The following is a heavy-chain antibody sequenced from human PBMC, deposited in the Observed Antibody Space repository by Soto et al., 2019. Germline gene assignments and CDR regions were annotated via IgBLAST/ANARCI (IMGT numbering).Heavy chain of an antibody. CDR2: ISYDGSNK. J-gene: IGHJ6*02. Sequence: AGGSLRLSCAASGFTFSSYGMHWVRQAPGKGLEWVAVISYDGSNKYYADSVKGRFTISRDNSKNTLYLQMNSLRAEDTAVYYCAKVRYYYDSSGYQIRAPYGMDVWGQGTTVTVSS. CDR3: AKVRYYYDSSGYQIRAPYGMDV. V-gene: IGHV3-30*18. D-gene: IGHD3-22*01. CDR1: GFTFSSYG.